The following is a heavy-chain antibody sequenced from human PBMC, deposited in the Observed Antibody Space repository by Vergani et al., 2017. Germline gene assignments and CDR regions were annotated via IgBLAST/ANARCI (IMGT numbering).Heavy chain of an antibody. D-gene: IGHD6-19*01. CDR1: FDSIRNLY. J-gene: IGHJ4*02. CDR2: IHYSENT. V-gene: IGHV4-59*08. Sequence: QVQLQESGPGLVKSSETLSLTCSVSFDSIRNLYCNWIRQPPGKGLEWIGSIHYSENTNYNPSLKTRVTISVDTSKNQFSLTLTSVTAADTAVYFCARQRPGSGWSPGDFDDWGQGILVTGSS. CDR3: ARQRPGSGWSPGDFDD.